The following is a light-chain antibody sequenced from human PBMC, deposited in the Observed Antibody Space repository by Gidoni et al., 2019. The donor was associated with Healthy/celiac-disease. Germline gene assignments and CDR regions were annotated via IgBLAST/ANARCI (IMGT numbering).Light chain of an antibody. CDR2: DAS. J-gene: IGKJ5*01. V-gene: IGKV3-11*01. Sequence: EIVLTHSPATLSLSPGESATLSCRASPRFISDVAWYQKKPGQAPRLLIYDASNRATGIPARFSGSGSGTDFTLTISSLEPEDFAVYYCQQRSNWPKITFGQGTRLEIK. CDR1: PRFISD. CDR3: QQRSNWPKIT.